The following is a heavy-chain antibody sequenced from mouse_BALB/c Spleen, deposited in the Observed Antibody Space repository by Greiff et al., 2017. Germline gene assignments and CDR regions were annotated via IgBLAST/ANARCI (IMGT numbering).Heavy chain of an antibody. Sequence: DVKLVESGGGLVQPGGSRKLSCAASGFTFSDYGMAWVRQAPGKGPEWVAFISNLAYSIYYADTVTGRFTISRENAKNTLYLEMSSLMSEDTAMYYCARDEGLRRGFAYWGQGTLVTVSA. CDR3: ARDEGLRRGFAY. CDR1: GFTFSDYG. D-gene: IGHD2-4*01. J-gene: IGHJ3*01. CDR2: ISNLAYSI. V-gene: IGHV5-15*02.